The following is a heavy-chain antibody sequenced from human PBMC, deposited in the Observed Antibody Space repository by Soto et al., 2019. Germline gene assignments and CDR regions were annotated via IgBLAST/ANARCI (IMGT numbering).Heavy chain of an antibody. J-gene: IGHJ6*02. CDR1: GFSFSSYA. D-gene: IGHD1-26*01. CDR3: ARDMSGGTYNYYYGMDV. V-gene: IGHV3-23*01. Sequence: PGGSLRLSYAASGFSFSSYAMTWVRQAPGRGLEWVSAISGSGSPTYYADSVKGRFTISRDNSKNTLYLQMNSLRADDTAVYYCARDMSGGTYNYYYGMDVWGQGTTVTVSS. CDR2: ISGSGSPT.